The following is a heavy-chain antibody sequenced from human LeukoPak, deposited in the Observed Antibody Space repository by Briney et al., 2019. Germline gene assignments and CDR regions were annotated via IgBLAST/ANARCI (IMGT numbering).Heavy chain of an antibody. V-gene: IGHV4-30-4*01. CDR3: ARRNMLEYCSGGSCYPDYYYGMDV. CDR1: GGSISSGDCY. CDR2: IYYSGST. Sequence: SQTLSLTCTVSGGSISSGDCYWSWIRQPPGKGLEWIGYIYYSGSTYYNPSLKSRVTISVDTSKNQFSLKLSSVTAADTAVYYCARRNMLEYCSGGSCYPDYYYGMDVWGKGTTVTVSS. J-gene: IGHJ6*04. D-gene: IGHD2-15*01.